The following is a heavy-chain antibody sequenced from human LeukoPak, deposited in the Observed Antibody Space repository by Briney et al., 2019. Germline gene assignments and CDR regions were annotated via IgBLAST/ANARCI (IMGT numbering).Heavy chain of an antibody. Sequence: ASVKVSCKASGYTFTGYYMHWVRQAPGQGLGWMGWINPNSGGTNYAQKFQGWVTMTRDTSISTAYMELSRLRSDDTAVYYCARAAEPDWFDPWGQGTLVTVSS. D-gene: IGHD1-26*01. CDR3: ARAAEPDWFDP. CDR2: INPNSGGT. V-gene: IGHV1-2*04. CDR1: GYTFTGYY. J-gene: IGHJ5*02.